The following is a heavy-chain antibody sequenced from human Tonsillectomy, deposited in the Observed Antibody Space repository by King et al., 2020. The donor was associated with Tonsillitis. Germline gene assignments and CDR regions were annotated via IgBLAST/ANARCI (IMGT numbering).Heavy chain of an antibody. CDR3: TRVVFWSGSYSGGMDV. D-gene: IGHD3-3*01. V-gene: IGHV3-49*05. J-gene: IGHJ6*02. Sequence: VQLVESGGGLVKPGRSLRLSCTASGFTFGDYTMSWFRQAPGKGLEWVGFIRSKAYGGTTEYAASVKGRFTISRDDFKSIAYLQMNSLKTEDTAEFYCTRVVFWSGSYSGGMDVWGQGTTVTVSS. CDR2: IRSKAYGGTT. CDR1: GFTFGDYT.